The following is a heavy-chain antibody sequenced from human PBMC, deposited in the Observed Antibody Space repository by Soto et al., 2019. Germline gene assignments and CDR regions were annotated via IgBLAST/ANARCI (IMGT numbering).Heavy chain of an antibody. CDR2: SIPVFGTA. J-gene: IGHJ4*02. V-gene: IGHV1-69*01. CDR3: AMPVPNQQLVRGAFDH. CDR1: GGTFRNYA. D-gene: IGHD6-13*01. Sequence: QVQLVQSGAEVKKPGSSVKLSCKTSGGTFRNYAINLVRQAHGQGLEWMGGSIPVFGTANYAQTFQGRFTITADESTSTAYMELSSLISEDTAVYYWAMPVPNQQLVRGAFDHWGQGTLVTVAS.